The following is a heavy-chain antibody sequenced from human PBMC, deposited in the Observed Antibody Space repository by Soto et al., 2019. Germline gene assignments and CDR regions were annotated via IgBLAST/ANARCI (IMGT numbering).Heavy chain of an antibody. CDR2: IKSKTDGGTS. Sequence: GGSLRLSCASSGFTFGHVWISWVRQAPGKGLEWVGRIKSKTDGGTSDYAAPVKGRFTISRDDSKNTLYLQMNSLKAEDTAVYYCATGSSLGAPRWGQGTLVTVSS. D-gene: IGHD3-16*01. V-gene: IGHV3-15*01. J-gene: IGHJ4*02. CDR1: GFTFGHVW. CDR3: ATGSSLGAPR.